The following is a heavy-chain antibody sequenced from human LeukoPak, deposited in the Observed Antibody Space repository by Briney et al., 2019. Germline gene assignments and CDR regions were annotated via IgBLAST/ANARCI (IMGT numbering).Heavy chain of an antibody. CDR2: MNPNSGNT. V-gene: IGHV1-8*01. J-gene: IGHJ5*02. CDR1: GYTFTSYD. D-gene: IGHD3-9*01. CDR3: ARRSFDWLLSGWFDP. Sequence: ASVKVSCKASGYTFTSYDINWVRQGTGQGLEWMGWMNPNSGNTGYAQKFQGRVTMTRNTSISTAYMELSSLRSEDTAVYYCARRSFDWLLSGWFDPWGQGTLVTVSS.